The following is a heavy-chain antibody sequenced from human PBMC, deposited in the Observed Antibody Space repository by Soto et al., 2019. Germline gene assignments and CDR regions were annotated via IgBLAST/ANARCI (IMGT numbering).Heavy chain of an antibody. D-gene: IGHD6-19*01. Sequence: QLQLQESGPGLVKPSETLSLTCTVSGGSISSSSYYWGWIRQPPGKGLEWIGSIYYSGSTYYNPSLRSRVTISVDTAKNQFSLKLSSVTAADTAVYYCARLAVAGYDYWGQGTLVTVSS. J-gene: IGHJ4*02. V-gene: IGHV4-39*01. CDR1: GGSISSSSYY. CDR2: IYYSGST. CDR3: ARLAVAGYDY.